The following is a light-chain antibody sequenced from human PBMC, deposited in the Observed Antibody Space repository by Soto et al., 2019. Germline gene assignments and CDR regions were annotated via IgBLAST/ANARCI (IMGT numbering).Light chain of an antibody. CDR3: QQYNYWPRT. Sequence: DIRMNQCPSTLAVSVRDGVTITCRASQTISSWLAWYQQKPGKAPKLLIYKASTLKSGVPSRFSGSGSGTEFTLTISSLQSEDSAIYYCQQYNYWPRTFGQGTKVDIK. CDR2: KAS. CDR1: QTISSW. V-gene: IGKV1-5*03. J-gene: IGKJ1*01.